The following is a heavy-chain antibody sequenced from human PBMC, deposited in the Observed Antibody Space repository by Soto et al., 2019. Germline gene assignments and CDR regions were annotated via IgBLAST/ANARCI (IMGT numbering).Heavy chain of an antibody. D-gene: IGHD6-19*01. Sequence: ASVKVSCKASGGTFSSYAISWVRQAPGQGLEWMGWINPNSGGTNYAQKFQGRVTMTRDTSISTAYMELSRLRSDDTAVYYCARELYSSGKYYYYYGMDVWGQGTTVTVSS. CDR1: GGTFSSYA. V-gene: IGHV1-2*02. CDR3: ARELYSSGKYYYYYGMDV. CDR2: INPNSGGT. J-gene: IGHJ6*02.